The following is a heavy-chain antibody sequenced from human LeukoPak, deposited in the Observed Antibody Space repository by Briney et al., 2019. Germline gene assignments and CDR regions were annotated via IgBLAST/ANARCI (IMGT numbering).Heavy chain of an antibody. V-gene: IGHV4-30-4*08. J-gene: IGHJ4*02. Sequence: PSQTLSLTCTVSGGSISSGDYYWSWIRQPPGKGLEWIGYIYYSGSTYYNPSLKSRVTISVDTSKNQSSLKLSSVTAADTAVYYCAREVDSIAAAVWGQGTLVTVSS. CDR3: AREVDSIAAAV. CDR1: GGSISSGDYY. D-gene: IGHD6-13*01. CDR2: IYYSGST.